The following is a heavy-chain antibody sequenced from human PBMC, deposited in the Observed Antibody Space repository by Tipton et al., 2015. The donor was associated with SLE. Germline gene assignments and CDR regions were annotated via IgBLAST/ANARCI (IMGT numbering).Heavy chain of an antibody. CDR2: VLHTGIT. V-gene: IGHV4-34*09. CDR1: GGSFSGYY. D-gene: IGHD3-22*01. Sequence: TLSLTCAVSGGSFSGYYWSWLRQPPGKALEWIGEVLHTGITDYSPSLESRVSISIDTSKSQFSLELSSVTAADTAVYYCARVPRTFYYDYSGHFDYWGPGTLVTVSS. CDR3: ARVPRTFYYDYSGHFDY. J-gene: IGHJ4*02.